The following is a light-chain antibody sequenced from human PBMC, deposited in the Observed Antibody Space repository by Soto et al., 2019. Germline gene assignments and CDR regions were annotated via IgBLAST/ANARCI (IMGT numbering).Light chain of an antibody. CDR2: EDS. Sequence: NFMLTQPHSVSESPGQTVTISCTRSSGSIASDYVQWYQQRPGSAPIKVIFEDSQRPSGVPDRFSGSIDSSSNSASLTISRLTTEDAADYYCQSVDGKYVVFGGGTQLTVL. V-gene: IGLV6-57*04. CDR3: QSVDGKYVV. J-gene: IGLJ2*01. CDR1: SGSIASDY.